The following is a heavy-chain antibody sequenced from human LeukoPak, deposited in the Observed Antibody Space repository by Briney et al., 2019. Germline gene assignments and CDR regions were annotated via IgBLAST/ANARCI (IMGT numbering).Heavy chain of an antibody. Sequence: GGSVRLFCAASGFTVSSNYMSWVRQAPGKGVEGVSVIYSGGSTYYADSVKGRFTISRDNSENTLYLQMNSLRAEDTAVYYCARDRWDYGSGFWYFDLWGRGTLVTVPS. CDR1: GFTVSSNY. CDR2: IYSGGST. D-gene: IGHD3-10*01. CDR3: ARDRWDYGSGFWYFDL. J-gene: IGHJ2*01. V-gene: IGHV3-53*01.